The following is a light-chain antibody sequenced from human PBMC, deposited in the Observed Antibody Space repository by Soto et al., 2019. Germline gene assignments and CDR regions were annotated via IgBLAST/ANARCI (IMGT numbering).Light chain of an antibody. J-gene: IGKJ1*01. CDR1: QSVSSSY. CDR2: GAS. Sequence: EIVLTQSPGTLSLSPGERATLSCRASQSVSSSYLAWYQQKPGQAPRLLIYGASSRATGIPDRFSGSGSGTDFTITISRLEPEDFAVYYCKTYGSSWTFGQGTKVEIK. CDR3: KTYGSSWT. V-gene: IGKV3-20*01.